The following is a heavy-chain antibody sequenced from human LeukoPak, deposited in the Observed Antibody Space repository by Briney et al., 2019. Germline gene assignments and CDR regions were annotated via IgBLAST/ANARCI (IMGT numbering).Heavy chain of an antibody. CDR3: ARGWGYCSGGSCYFDY. CDR1: GGSISSSNW. Sequence: SETLSLTCAVSGGSISSSNWWSWVRQPPGKGLEWIGEIYHSGSTNYNPSLKSRVTISVDKSKNQFSLKLSSVTAADTAVYYCARGWGYCSGGSCYFDYWGREPWSPSPQ. D-gene: IGHD2-15*01. CDR2: IYHSGST. V-gene: IGHV4-4*02. J-gene: IGHJ4*02.